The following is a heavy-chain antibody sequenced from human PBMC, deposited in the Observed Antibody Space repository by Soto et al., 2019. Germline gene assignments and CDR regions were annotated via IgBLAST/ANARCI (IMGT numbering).Heavy chain of an antibody. CDR3: ARGRYCSSTSCNTYGMDV. Sequence: ESGGGVVQPGRSLRLSCAASGFTFSSYGLHWVRQAPGKGLEWVAVIWYDGSNKYYADSVKGRFTISRDNSKNTLYLQMNSPRAEDTAVYYCARGRYCSSTSCNTYGMDVWGHGTTVTVSS. CDR2: IWYDGSNK. CDR1: GFTFSSYG. D-gene: IGHD2-2*01. J-gene: IGHJ6*02. V-gene: IGHV3-33*01.